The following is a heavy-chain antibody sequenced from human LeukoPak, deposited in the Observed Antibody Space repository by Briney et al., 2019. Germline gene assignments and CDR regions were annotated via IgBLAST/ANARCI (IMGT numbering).Heavy chain of an antibody. D-gene: IGHD1-14*01. CDR3: AISPEFDN. Sequence: GGSLRLSCAASGFTFSSYWMHWVRQAPGEGLVWVSRINSDESNTNYADSVKGRFTISRDNAKNTLYLQMNSLRAGDTAVYYCAISPEFDNWGQGTLVTVSS. CDR1: GFTFSSYW. J-gene: IGHJ4*02. CDR2: INSDESNT. V-gene: IGHV3-74*01.